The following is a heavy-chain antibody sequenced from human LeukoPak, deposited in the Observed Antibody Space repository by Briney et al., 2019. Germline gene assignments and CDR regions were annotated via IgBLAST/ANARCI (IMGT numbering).Heavy chain of an antibody. CDR3: ARLDFYASGSYSPNWFDP. V-gene: IGHV4-39*02. CDR2: VHYSGST. Sequence: PSETLSLTCTVSGGSMNSSTYYWGWIRQPPGKGLEWVGGVHYSGSTCYNPSLKSRVTTSVDPSKNHFSLKLSSVTAADTAVYYCARLDFYASGSYSPNWFDPWGQGILVTVSS. J-gene: IGHJ5*02. D-gene: IGHD3-10*01. CDR1: GGSMNSSTYY.